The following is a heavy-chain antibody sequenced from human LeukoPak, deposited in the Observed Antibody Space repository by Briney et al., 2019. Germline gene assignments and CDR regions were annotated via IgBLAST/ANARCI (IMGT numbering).Heavy chain of an antibody. CDR3: AKEDSSGWYNGMDV. CDR1: GFTFSSYA. J-gene: IGHJ6*02. Sequence: GGSLRLSCAASGFTFSSYAMNWVRQAPGKGLEWISGISGSGGVTYYADSVKGRFTISRDNSKNTLYVQMNSLRTEDTALYYCAKEDSSGWYNGMDVWGQGTTVTVSS. D-gene: IGHD6-19*01. CDR2: ISGSGGVT. V-gene: IGHV3-23*01.